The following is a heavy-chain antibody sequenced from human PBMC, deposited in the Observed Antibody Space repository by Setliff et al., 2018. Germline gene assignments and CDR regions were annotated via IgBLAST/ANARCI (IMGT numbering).Heavy chain of an antibody. V-gene: IGHV3-21*04. CDR1: GFTFTSYA. J-gene: IGHJ6*03. CDR3: AREGARSSSWYRPYYYYYMDV. D-gene: IGHD6-13*01. Sequence: PGGSLRLSCAASGFTFTSYAMNWVRQAPGKGLEWVSSISDSSIYIYYVDSVKGRFTISRDNAKNSLYLQMNSLRAEDTALYYCAREGARSSSWYRPYYYYYMDVWGKGTTVTVSS. CDR2: ISDSSIYI.